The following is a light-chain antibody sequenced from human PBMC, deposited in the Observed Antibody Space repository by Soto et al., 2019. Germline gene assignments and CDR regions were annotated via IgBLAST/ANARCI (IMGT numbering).Light chain of an antibody. CDR3: ATWDDSLNARGV. CDR2: KNN. J-gene: IGLJ3*02. V-gene: IGLV1-44*01. Sequence: QSVLTQTPSASGTPGQTVTISCSGSRSNIGNNAVSWYQQFPGTAPKLLIYKNNQRPSGVPDRFSGSKSGTSASLAISGLQSEDAADYYCATWDDSLNARGVFGGGTKLTVL. CDR1: RSNIGNNA.